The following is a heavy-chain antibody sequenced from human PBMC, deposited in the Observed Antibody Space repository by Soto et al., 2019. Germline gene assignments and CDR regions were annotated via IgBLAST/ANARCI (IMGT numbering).Heavy chain of an antibody. D-gene: IGHD3-9*01. CDR1: GGSFSGNY. Sequence: PSETLSLTCAVYGGSFSGNYWSWIRQPPGKGLEWIGEINHSGSTNYNPSLKSRVTISVDTSKNQFSLKLSSVTAADTAVYYFARVRPHILTAYYSRRSCWFDPWGQGTLVTVSS. CDR3: ARVRPHILTAYYSRRSCWFDP. V-gene: IGHV4-34*01. CDR2: INHSGST. J-gene: IGHJ5*02.